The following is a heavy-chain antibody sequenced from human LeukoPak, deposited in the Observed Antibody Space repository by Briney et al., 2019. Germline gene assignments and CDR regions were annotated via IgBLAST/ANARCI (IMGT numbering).Heavy chain of an antibody. CDR1: GFTFDDYA. Sequence: GGSLRLSCAASGFTFDDYAMHWIRQAPGKGLEWVSGISWNSGSIGYADSAKGRFTISRDNAKNSLYLQMNSLRAEDTALYYCAKGLTMIVVVSLDAFDIWGQGTMVTVSS. V-gene: IGHV3-9*01. CDR2: ISWNSGSI. D-gene: IGHD3-22*01. CDR3: AKGLTMIVVVSLDAFDI. J-gene: IGHJ3*02.